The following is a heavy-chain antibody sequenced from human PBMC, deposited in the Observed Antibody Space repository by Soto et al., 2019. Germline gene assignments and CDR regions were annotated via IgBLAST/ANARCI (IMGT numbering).Heavy chain of an antibody. V-gene: IGHV1-69*01. Sequence: QVQLVQSGAEVKKPGSSVKVSCKASGGTFSSYAISWVRQVPGQGLEWMGGIIPIFGTANYAQKFQGRVTITADESTSTAYMELTSLRSEDTAVYYCASGTYYDYVWGSYRPFDYWGQGTLVTVSS. J-gene: IGHJ4*02. CDR3: ASGTYYDYVWGSYRPFDY. D-gene: IGHD3-16*02. CDR1: GGTFSSYA. CDR2: IIPIFGTA.